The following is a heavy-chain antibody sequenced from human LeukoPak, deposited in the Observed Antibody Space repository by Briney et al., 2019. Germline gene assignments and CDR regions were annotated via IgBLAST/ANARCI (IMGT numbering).Heavy chain of an antibody. CDR1: GFTFSTYS. CDR3: TRDSPGSGGYYDY. CDR2: ISLSSSTI. Sequence: GGSLRLSCAASGFTFSTYSMNWVRQAPGKGLEWVSYISLSSSTIYYADSVRGRFTISRDNAKNSLYLQMNSLRDEDTAVYYCTRDSPGSGGYYDYWGQGTLVTVSS. J-gene: IGHJ4*02. D-gene: IGHD3-10*01. V-gene: IGHV3-48*02.